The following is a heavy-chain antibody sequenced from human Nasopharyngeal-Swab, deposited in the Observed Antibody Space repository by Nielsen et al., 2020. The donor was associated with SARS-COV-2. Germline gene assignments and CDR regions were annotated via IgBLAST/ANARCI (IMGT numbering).Heavy chain of an antibody. Sequence: GGSLRLSCAASGFTFSSYSMNWVRQAPGKGLEWVSYISSSSSTIYYADSVKGRFTISRDNAKNSLYLQMNSLRAEDTAVYYCARRYWYSSGWYDSFDYWGQGTLVTVSS. CDR3: ARRYWYSSGWYDSFDY. V-gene: IGHV3-48*04. CDR1: GFTFSSYS. J-gene: IGHJ4*02. D-gene: IGHD6-19*01. CDR2: ISSSSSTI.